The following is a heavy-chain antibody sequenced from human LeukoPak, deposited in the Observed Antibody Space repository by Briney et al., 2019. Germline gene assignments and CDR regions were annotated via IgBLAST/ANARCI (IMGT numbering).Heavy chain of an antibody. D-gene: IGHD5-18*01. CDR1: GGSISSSSYY. CDR2: IYYSGST. J-gene: IGHJ4*02. Sequence: SETLSLTCTVSGGSISSSSYYWGWIRQPPGKGLEWIGSIYYSGSTYYNPSLKSRVTISVDTSKNQFSLKLSSVTAADTAVYYCARLTSYGYSIDYYFDYWGQGTLVTVSS. CDR3: ARLTSYGYSIDYYFDY. V-gene: IGHV4-39*01.